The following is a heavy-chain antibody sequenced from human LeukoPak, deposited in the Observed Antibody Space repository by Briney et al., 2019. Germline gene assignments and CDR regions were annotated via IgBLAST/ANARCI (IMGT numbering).Heavy chain of an antibody. D-gene: IGHD6-13*01. V-gene: IGHV3-30*02. CDR3: AKDGRIAAAGTMGY. J-gene: IGHJ4*02. CDR2: IGHEGSNI. CDR1: GFTFSNSA. Sequence: GGSLGLSCAASGFTFSNSAMHWVRQAPGKGLAWVAFIGHEGSNIFYADSVKGRFTISRDNSKNTLYLQMNSLRAEDTAVYYCAKDGRIAAAGTMGYWGQGTLVTVSS.